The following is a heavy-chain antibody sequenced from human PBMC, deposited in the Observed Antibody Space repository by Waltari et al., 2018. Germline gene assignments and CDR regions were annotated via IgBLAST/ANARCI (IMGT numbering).Heavy chain of an antibody. CDR3: ARERSTWGSYRYLGY. V-gene: IGHV4-39*07. CDR2: IYYSGST. CDR1: GGSISSSSYY. J-gene: IGHJ4*02. D-gene: IGHD3-16*02. Sequence: QLQLQESGPGLVKPSETLSLTCTVSGGSISSSSYYWGWIRQPPGKGLEWIGSIYYSGSTYYNPSLKSRVTISVDTSKNQFSLKLSSVTAADTAVYYCARERSTWGSYRYLGYWGQGTLVTVSS.